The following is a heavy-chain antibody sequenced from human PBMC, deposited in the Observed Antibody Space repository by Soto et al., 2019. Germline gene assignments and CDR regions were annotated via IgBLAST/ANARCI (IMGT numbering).Heavy chain of an antibody. CDR1: GFTFSTYS. J-gene: IGHJ6*02. D-gene: IGHD2-2*01. CDR3: ARDGGVVPTGGFYYYGLDV. V-gene: IGHV3-48*01. Sequence: EVQLVESGGGLVQPGGSLRLSCAASGFTFSTYSMNWVRQAPGKGLEWLAYISSSTTTMYYADSVKGRFTISRDNAENSRYLQMNYLSAEDSAVYFWARDGGVVPTGGFYYYGLDVWGQGTTVTVSS. CDR2: ISSSTTTM.